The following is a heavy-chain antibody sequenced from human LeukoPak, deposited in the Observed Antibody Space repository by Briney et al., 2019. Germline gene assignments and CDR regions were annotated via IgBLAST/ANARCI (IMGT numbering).Heavy chain of an antibody. V-gene: IGHV1-46*01. CDR1: GYTFTSYY. D-gene: IGHD1-26*01. CDR3: ARVGYSGSYFRYYYYGMDV. Sequence: GASVKVSCKASGYTFTSYYMHWVRQAPGQGLEWMGIVNPSGGNTGYAQKFQGRVTMTRNTSISTAYMELSSLRSEDTAVYYCARVGYSGSYFRYYYYGMDVWGQGTTVTVSS. J-gene: IGHJ6*02. CDR2: VNPSGGNT.